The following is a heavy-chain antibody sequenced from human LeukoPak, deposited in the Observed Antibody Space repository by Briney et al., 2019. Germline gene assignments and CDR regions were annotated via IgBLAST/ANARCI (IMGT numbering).Heavy chain of an antibody. J-gene: IGHJ4*02. CDR1: GGSISSYY. D-gene: IGHD4-11*01. CDR2: IYYSGST. CDR3: ARHSLSTVTLDY. Sequence: PSETLSLTCTVSGGSISSYYWSWIRQPPGKGLEWIGYIYYSGSTNYNPSLKSRVTISVDTSKNQFSLKLSSLTAPDTAVYYCARHSLSTVTLDYWGQGTLVTVSS. V-gene: IGHV4-59*08.